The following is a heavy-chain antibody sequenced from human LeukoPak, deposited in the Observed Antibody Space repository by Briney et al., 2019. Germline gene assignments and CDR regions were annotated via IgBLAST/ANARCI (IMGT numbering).Heavy chain of an antibody. D-gene: IGHD1-26*01. J-gene: IGHJ3*01. CDR3: ARMNGLGTTYAFDV. CDR1: GYRFTGYW. V-gene: IGHV5-51*01. CDR2: VYPGYSDT. Sequence: GGSLKISCKGSGYRFTGYWIAWVRQMPGKGLEWMGIVYPGYSDTRYSPSFQGQVTMSADKSISTAYLQWASLEASDSAIYYCARMNGLGTTYAFDVWGQGTMVTVS.